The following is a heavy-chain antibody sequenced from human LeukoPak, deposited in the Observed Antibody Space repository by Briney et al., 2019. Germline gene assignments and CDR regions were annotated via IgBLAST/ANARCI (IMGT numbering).Heavy chain of an antibody. CDR3: ARVVAATIYQFDH. CDR2: IYNAGST. V-gene: IGHV4-31*03. Sequence: SETLSLTCTVSGDSITSAGYYWTWVSQYPGKGLEWIGYIYNAGSTYCNPSLKSRVTTSLDTPKNQFSLRLSSVTAADTAVYYCARVVAATIYQFDHWGQGTLVTVSS. CDR1: GDSITSAGYY. D-gene: IGHD2-15*01. J-gene: IGHJ4*02.